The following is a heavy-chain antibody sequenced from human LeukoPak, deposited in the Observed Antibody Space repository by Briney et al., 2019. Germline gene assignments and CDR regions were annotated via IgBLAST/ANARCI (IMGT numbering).Heavy chain of an antibody. Sequence: GASVKVSCKASGYTFTSYGISWVRQAPGQGLEWMGWISAYNGNTNYAQKLQGRVTMTTDTSTSTAYMELRSLRSDDTAVYYCARDGRGRLATPQYYYGMDVWGQGTTVTVSS. CDR1: GYTFTSYG. CDR3: ARDGRGRLATPQYYYGMDV. D-gene: IGHD3-16*01. V-gene: IGHV1-18*01. J-gene: IGHJ6*02. CDR2: ISAYNGNT.